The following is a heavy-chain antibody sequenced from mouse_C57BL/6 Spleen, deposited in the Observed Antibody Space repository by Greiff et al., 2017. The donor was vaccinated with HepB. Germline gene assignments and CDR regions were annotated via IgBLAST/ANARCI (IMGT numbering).Heavy chain of an antibody. V-gene: IGHV1-80*01. Sequence: VQLQQSGAELVKPGASVKISCKASGYAFSSYWMNWVKQRPGKGLEWIGQIYPGDGDTNYNGKFKGKATLTADKSSSTAYMQLSSLTSEDSAVYFCARWDYDDAYYYAMDYWGQGTSVTVSS. CDR3: ARWDYDDAYYYAMDY. D-gene: IGHD2-4*01. J-gene: IGHJ4*01. CDR2: IYPGDGDT. CDR1: GYAFSSYW.